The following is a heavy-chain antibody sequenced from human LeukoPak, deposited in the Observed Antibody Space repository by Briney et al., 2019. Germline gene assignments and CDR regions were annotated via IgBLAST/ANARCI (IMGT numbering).Heavy chain of an antibody. D-gene: IGHD5-18*01. CDR1: GGSISSSSYY. CDR3: ASERGYSYGPDY. Sequence: SETLSLTCTVSGGSISSSSYYWGWIRQPPGKGLEWIGSIYYSGSTYYNPSLKSRVTISVDTSKNQFSLKLSSVTAADTAVYYCASERGYSYGPDYWGQGTLVTVSS. J-gene: IGHJ4*02. V-gene: IGHV4-39*01. CDR2: IYYSGST.